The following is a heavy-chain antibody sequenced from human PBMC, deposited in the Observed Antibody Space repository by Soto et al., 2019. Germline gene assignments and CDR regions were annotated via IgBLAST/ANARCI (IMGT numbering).Heavy chain of an antibody. D-gene: IGHD1-1*01. Sequence: ASVKVSCKASGYTFTSYDIYWVRQAAGQGLEWMGWMNPNTGNSGYAQKFQGRVTVTSGTSINTVHMELSSLRSEDTAVYYCARRAETNGWNGFGADKYYFDFWGQGTLVTVSS. CDR2: MNPNTGNS. CDR3: ARRAETNGWNGFGADKYYFDF. CDR1: GYTFTSYD. V-gene: IGHV1-8*01. J-gene: IGHJ4*02.